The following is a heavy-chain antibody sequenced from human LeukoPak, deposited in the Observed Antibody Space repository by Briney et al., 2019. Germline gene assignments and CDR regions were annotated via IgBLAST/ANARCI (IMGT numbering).Heavy chain of an antibody. J-gene: IGHJ3*02. CDR3: ARHPSGYDAFDI. CDR2: ISSSSSYI. D-gene: IGHD3-22*01. V-gene: IGHV3-21*01. Sequence: GGSLRLSCAASGFTFSSHSMNWVRQAPGKGLEWVSSISSSSSYIYYADSVKGRFTISRDNAKNSLYLQMNSLRAEDTALYLCARHPSGYDAFDIWGQGTMVTVSS. CDR1: GFTFSSHS.